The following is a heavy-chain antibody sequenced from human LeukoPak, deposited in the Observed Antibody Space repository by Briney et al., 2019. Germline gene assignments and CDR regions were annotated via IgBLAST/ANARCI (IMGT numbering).Heavy chain of an antibody. CDR2: INWNGGST. Sequence: GGSLRLSCAASGFTFDDYGMSWVRQAPGKGLEWVSGINWNGGSTGYADSVKGRFTISRDNAKNSLYLQMNSLRAEDTALYYCARVSGLAAAGTVVFWGQGTLVTASS. V-gene: IGHV3-20*04. D-gene: IGHD6-13*01. J-gene: IGHJ4*02. CDR3: ARVSGLAAAGTVVF. CDR1: GFTFDDYG.